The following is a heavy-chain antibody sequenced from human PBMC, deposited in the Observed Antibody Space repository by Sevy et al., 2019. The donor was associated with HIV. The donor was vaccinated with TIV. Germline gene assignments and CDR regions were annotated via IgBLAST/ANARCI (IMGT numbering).Heavy chain of an antibody. J-gene: IGHJ3*02. D-gene: IGHD1-7*01. V-gene: IGHV3-30*18. CDR2: ISYDGSNK. CDR3: AKVEYNWNYGAFVI. CDR1: GFTFSSYG. Sequence: GGSLRLSCAASGFTFSSYGMRWVRQAPGKGLEWVAVISYDGSNKYYADSVKGRFTISRDNSKNTLYLQMNSLRAEDTAVYYCAKVEYNWNYGAFVIWGQGTMVTVSS.